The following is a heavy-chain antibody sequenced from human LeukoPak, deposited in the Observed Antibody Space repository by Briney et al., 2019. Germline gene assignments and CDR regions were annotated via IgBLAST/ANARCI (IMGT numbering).Heavy chain of an antibody. D-gene: IGHD1-26*01. CDR1: GDSVSNNRAS. Sequence: SQTLSLTCALSGDSVSNNRASWGWIRQSPSRGLEWLARTYYRSQWFDDYAPSVRSRITINPDTSKNQFSLQLNSVTPEDTAVYYCVRIRGLGLFDYWGQGTLVTVSS. J-gene: IGHJ4*02. V-gene: IGHV6-1*01. CDR3: VRIRGLGLFDY. CDR2: TYYRSQWFD.